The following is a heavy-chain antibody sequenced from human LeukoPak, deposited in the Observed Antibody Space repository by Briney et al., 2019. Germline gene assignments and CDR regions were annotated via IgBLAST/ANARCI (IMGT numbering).Heavy chain of an antibody. D-gene: IGHD6-19*01. CDR3: ARGGGLRYNSGWYWYFDY. Sequence: SETLSLTCTVSGGSISSYYWSWIRQPPGKGLEWIGYIYYSGSTNYNPSLRSRVTISVDTSKNHFSLKLSSVTAADTAVYYCARGGGLRYNSGWYWYFDYWGQGTLVTVSS. CDR1: GGSISSYY. V-gene: IGHV4-59*01. J-gene: IGHJ4*02. CDR2: IYYSGST.